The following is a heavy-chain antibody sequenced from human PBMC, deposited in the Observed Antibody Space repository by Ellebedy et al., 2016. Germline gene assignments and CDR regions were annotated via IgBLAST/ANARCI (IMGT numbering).Heavy chain of an antibody. V-gene: IGHV3-7*03. Sequence: GESLKISCAASGLTFSNAWMSWVRQAPGKGLEWVANIKQDGSEKYYVDSVKGRFTISRDNAKNSLYLQMNSLRAEDTAVYYCARDTNPYGMDVWGQGTTVTVSS. CDR1: GLTFSNAW. CDR3: ARDTNPYGMDV. D-gene: IGHD1-14*01. J-gene: IGHJ6*02. CDR2: IKQDGSEK.